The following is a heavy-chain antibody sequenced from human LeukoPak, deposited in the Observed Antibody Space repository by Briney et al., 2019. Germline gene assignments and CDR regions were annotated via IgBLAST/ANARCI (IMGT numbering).Heavy chain of an antibody. CDR2: IKGDGSEK. J-gene: IGHJ4*02. CDR1: GFTFSSYW. Sequence: GGSLRLSCAASGFTFSSYWMTWVRQAPGKGLEWVGNIKGDGSEKYYVDSVKGRFTISRDNAKNSLYLQMNSLRAEDTALYYCAKGEYSSGWFGSYFDYWGQGTLVTVSS. V-gene: IGHV3-7*03. CDR3: AKGEYSSGWFGSYFDY. D-gene: IGHD6-19*01.